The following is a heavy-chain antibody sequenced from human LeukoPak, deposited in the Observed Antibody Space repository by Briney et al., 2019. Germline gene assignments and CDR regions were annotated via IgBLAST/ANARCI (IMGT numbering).Heavy chain of an antibody. D-gene: IGHD3-22*01. CDR1: GYTLTELS. CDR2: FDPEDGET. CDR3: ATAAGYYYDSSGYYTRGYYFDY. J-gene: IGHJ4*02. Sequence: GASVKVSCKVSGYTLTELSMHWVRQAPGKGLEWMGGFDPEDGETIYAQKFQGRVTMTEDTSTDTAYMELSSLRSEDTAVYYCATAAGYYYDSSGYYTRGYYFDYRGQGTLVTVSS. V-gene: IGHV1-24*01.